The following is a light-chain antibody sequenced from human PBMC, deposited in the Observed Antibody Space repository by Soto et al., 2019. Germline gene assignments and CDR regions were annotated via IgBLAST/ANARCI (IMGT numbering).Light chain of an antibody. J-gene: IGKJ1*01. CDR3: QQSHSMPWT. Sequence: DIQMTQSPSSLSASVGDRVTISCRASQSIGSSINWYQQKPREAPKPLIFAASTVQSRVPSRISGSGSGTDFTLTISSLQPEDFATYYCQQSHSMPWTFGQGTKVGVK. CDR2: AAS. CDR1: QSIGSS. V-gene: IGKV1-39*01.